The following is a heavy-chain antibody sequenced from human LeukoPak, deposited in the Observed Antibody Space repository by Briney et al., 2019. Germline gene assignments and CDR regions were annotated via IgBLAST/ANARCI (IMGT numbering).Heavy chain of an antibody. CDR2: ISGSGGST. Sequence: GGSLRLSCAASGFTFSSYAMSWVRQAPGKGLEWVSAISGSGGSTYYADPVKGRFTISRDNSKNTLYLQMNSLRAEDTAVYYCAKGKTIAAARNWFDPWGQGTLVTASS. J-gene: IGHJ5*02. CDR1: GFTFSSYA. V-gene: IGHV3-23*01. CDR3: AKGKTIAAARNWFDP. D-gene: IGHD6-13*01.